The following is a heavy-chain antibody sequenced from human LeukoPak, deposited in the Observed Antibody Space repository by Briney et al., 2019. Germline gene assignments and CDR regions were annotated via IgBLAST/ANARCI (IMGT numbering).Heavy chain of an antibody. CDR1: GFTFSTYT. CDR3: ARDGRITMVRGVINY. V-gene: IGHV3-30*04. J-gene: IGHJ4*02. CDR2: ISYDGSNK. Sequence: PGGSLRLSCAASGFTFSTYTVHWVRQAPGKGLEWVATISYDGSNKYYADSVKGRFTISRDNSKNTLYLQMNSLRAEDTAVYYCARDGRITMVRGVINYWGQGTLVTVSS. D-gene: IGHD3-10*01.